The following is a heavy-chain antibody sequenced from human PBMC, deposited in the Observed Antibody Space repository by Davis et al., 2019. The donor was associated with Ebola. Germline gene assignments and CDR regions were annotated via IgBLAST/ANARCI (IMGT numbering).Heavy chain of an antibody. CDR2: ISAYLGNT. D-gene: IGHD3-22*01. CDR1: GYTFTSYG. J-gene: IGHJ6*02. CDR3: ARVGATMIVVVIGEYGMDV. V-gene: IGHV1-18*04. Sequence: AASVKVSCKASGYTFTSYGITWVRQAPGQGLEWMGWISAYLGNTNYAQKLQGRVTMTTDTSTSTAYMELRSLRSDDTAVYYCARVGATMIVVVIGEYGMDVWGQGTTVTVSS.